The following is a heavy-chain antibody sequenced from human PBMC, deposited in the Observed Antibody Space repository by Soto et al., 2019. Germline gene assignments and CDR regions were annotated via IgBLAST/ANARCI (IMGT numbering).Heavy chain of an antibody. Sequence: RASVKVSCQASGYTFTSYGISWVRQAPGQGLEWMGWISAYNGNTNYAQKLQGRVTMTTDTSTSTAYMELRSLRSDDTAVYYCARGYCSSTSCYEVSDDAFDIWGQGTMVTVSS. CDR3: ARGYCSSTSCYEVSDDAFDI. D-gene: IGHD2-2*01. CDR1: GYTFTSYG. V-gene: IGHV1-18*01. J-gene: IGHJ3*02. CDR2: ISAYNGNT.